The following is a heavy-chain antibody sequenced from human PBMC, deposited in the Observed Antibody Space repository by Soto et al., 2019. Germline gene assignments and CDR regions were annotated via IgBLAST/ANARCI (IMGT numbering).Heavy chain of an antibody. J-gene: IGHJ4*02. CDR1: GFAFDNYW. CDR2: INGDGTST. V-gene: IGHV3-74*03. D-gene: IGHD2-21*02. CDR3: ARDGPDCKYHFAF. Sequence: GGSLRLSCTASGFAFDNYWMHWVRQTPGKGLVWVSLINGDGTSTTYADSVKGRFTISRDNARNTLFLQMDSLRVEDTAIYYCARDGPDCKYHFAFWGQGALDTVSS.